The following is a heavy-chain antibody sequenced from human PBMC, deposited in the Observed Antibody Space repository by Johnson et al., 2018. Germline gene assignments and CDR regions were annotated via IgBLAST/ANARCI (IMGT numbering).Heavy chain of an antibody. J-gene: IGHJ6*02. CDR2: ISGSGGST. V-gene: IGHV3-23*04. CDR1: GFTFSSYA. Sequence: VQLVESGGGLVKPGGSXRLSCAASGFTFSSYAMSWVRQAPGKGLEWVSAISGSGGSTYYADPVKGRLTLSRDNSKHTLSLPMNSLTAEDTAVYYCAKDCPVGATIFCYYYGMDVWGQGTTVTVSS. D-gene: IGHD1-26*01. CDR3: AKDCPVGATIFCYYYGMDV.